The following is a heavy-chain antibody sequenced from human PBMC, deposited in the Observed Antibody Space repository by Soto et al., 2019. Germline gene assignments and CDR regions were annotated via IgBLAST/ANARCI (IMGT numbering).Heavy chain of an antibody. CDR1: GLTSGIYD. V-gene: IGHV3-23*01. CDR3: ARGGTGYTQFDY. Sequence: GGSLRLSCAASGLTSGIYDISWVRQAPGKGLEWVSVISTGGVPYYADSVKGRFTISRDISKNTLFLQMSSLRVEDTAVYYCARGGTGYTQFDYSGQGTLVTVSS. CDR2: ISTGGVP. D-gene: IGHD5-12*01. J-gene: IGHJ4*02.